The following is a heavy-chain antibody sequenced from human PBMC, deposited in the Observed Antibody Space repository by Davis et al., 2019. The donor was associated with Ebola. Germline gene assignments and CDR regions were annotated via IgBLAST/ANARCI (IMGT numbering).Heavy chain of an antibody. Sequence: ASVKVSCKASGYTFTSYYMHWVRQAPGQGLEWMGIINPSGGSTSYAQKFQGRVTMTRDTSTSTVYMELSSLRSEDTAVYYCARDTIGIVGATQHYFDYWGQGTLVTVSS. V-gene: IGHV1-46*01. CDR3: ARDTIGIVGATQHYFDY. D-gene: IGHD1-26*01. CDR2: INPSGGST. CDR1: GYTFTSYY. J-gene: IGHJ4*02.